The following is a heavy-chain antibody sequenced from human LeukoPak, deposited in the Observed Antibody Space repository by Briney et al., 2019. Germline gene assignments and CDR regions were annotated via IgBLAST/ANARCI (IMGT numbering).Heavy chain of an antibody. J-gene: IGHJ4*02. D-gene: IGHD6-13*01. CDR3: ARHEGYSSSAEVY. V-gene: IGHV5-10-1*01. CDR1: GYSFTSYW. CDR2: IDPSDAYT. Sequence: GESLKISCKGSGYSFTSYWISWVRQMPGKGLEWMGRIDPSDAYTNSSPSFQGHVTISSDKSIKTAYLQWSRPKASDTAMYYCARHEGYSSSAEVYWGQGTLVTVSS.